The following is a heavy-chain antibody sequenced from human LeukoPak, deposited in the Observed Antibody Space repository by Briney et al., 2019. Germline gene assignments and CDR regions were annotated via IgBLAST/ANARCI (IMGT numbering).Heavy chain of an antibody. CDR2: MNPNSGNT. J-gene: IGHJ5*02. CDR1: GYTFTSYD. D-gene: IGHD2-2*01. V-gene: IGHV1-8*01. Sequence: GASVKVSCKASGYTFTSYDINWVRQATGQGLEWMGWMNPNSGNTGYAQKFQGRVTMTRNTSISTAYMELSSLRSKDTAVYYCARGLGYYSSTSCYNWFDPWGQGTLVTVSS. CDR3: ARGLGYYSSTSCYNWFDP.